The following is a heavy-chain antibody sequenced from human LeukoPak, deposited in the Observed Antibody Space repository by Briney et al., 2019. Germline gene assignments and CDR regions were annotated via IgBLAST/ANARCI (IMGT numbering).Heavy chain of an antibody. Sequence: GGSLRLSCAASGFTFNIYTMHWLRQAPGKGLEGVAVISYDGSEKFYADSAKGRFTVSRDNSQNTLYLQMDSLREEDTAVYYCARDRQIIQLWPYMDVWGKGTTIRLSS. V-gene: IGHV3-30*04. D-gene: IGHD1-1*01. CDR1: GFTFNIYT. CDR2: ISYDGSEK. J-gene: IGHJ6*04. CDR3: ARDRQIIQLWPYMDV.